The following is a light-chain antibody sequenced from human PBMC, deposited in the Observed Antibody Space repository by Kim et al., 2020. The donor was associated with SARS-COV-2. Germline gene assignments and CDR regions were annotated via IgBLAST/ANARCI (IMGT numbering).Light chain of an antibody. Sequence: EIQLTQSPATLSLSPGDRATLSCRASQSVSGYLAWYQQKPGQAPRLLIYDASTWATGIPSRFSGSGSGTDFTLTISSLEPEDFALYYCQQRSNWPPTFCQGTRLWIK. J-gene: IGKJ5*01. CDR3: QQRSNWPPT. CDR1: QSVSGY. CDR2: DAS. V-gene: IGKV3-11*01.